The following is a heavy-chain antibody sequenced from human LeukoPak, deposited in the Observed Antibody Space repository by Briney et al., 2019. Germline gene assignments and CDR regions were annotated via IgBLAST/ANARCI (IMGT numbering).Heavy chain of an antibody. J-gene: IGHJ4*02. CDR1: GYTFTDHY. CDR2: INPNSGNT. CDR3: ARGGRDY. Sequence: ASVKVSCKASGYTFTDHYMHWVRQAPGQGLEWMGWINPNSGNTGYAQKFQGRVTITRNTSISTAYMELSSLRSEDTAVYYCARGGRDYWGQGTLVTVSS. V-gene: IGHV1-8*03.